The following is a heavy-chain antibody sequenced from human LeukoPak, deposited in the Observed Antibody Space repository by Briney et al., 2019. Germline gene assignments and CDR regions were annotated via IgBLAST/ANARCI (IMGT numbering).Heavy chain of an antibody. Sequence: SETLSLTCAVYGGSFSGYYWSWIRQPPGKGLEWIGEINHSGSTNYNPSLKSRVTISVDTSKNQFSLKLSSVTAADTAVYYCARSSSSWPREIDYWGQGTLVTVSS. V-gene: IGHV4-34*01. CDR2: INHSGST. J-gene: IGHJ4*02. D-gene: IGHD6-13*01. CDR3: ARSSSSWPREIDY. CDR1: GGSFSGYY.